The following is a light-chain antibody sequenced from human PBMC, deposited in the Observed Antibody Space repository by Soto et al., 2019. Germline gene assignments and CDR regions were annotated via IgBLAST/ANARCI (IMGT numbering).Light chain of an antibody. V-gene: IGKV1-39*01. CDR2: AAC. CDR1: PSISSY. J-gene: IGKJ4*01. CDR3: QQSYSTPPT. Sequence: DIQMTPSPSSLSASLGVRVTITCRASPSISSYLNWYQQKPGKAPKLLFYAACSLQSGVPSSFSGSGSGTDFTLTIRRLHPEDFATYYCQQSYSTPPTFGGVTKVEI.